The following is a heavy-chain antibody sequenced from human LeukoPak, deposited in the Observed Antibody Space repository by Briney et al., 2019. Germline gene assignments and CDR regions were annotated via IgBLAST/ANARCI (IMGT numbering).Heavy chain of an antibody. Sequence: GRSLRLSCAASGFTFSSYAMSWVRQAPAKGLEWVSAISGRGGSTYYADSVKGRFTSSRDNSKNTLYLQMNSLRAEDTAVYYCAKGGVGGYNYYYYYYMDVWGKGTTVTVSS. CDR1: GFTFSSYA. CDR3: AKGGVGGYNYYYYYYMDV. J-gene: IGHJ6*03. V-gene: IGHV3-23*01. D-gene: IGHD5-12*01. CDR2: ISGRGGST.